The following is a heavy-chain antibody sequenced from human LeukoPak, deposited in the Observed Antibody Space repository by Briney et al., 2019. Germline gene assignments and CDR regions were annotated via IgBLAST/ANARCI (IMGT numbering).Heavy chain of an antibody. D-gene: IGHD3-22*01. V-gene: IGHV3-9*01. Sequence: GRSLRLSCAASGFTFDDYAMHWVRQAPGKGLEWVSGISWTSGSIGYADSVKGRFTISRDNAKNSLYLQMNSLRAEDTALYYCAKDTEGYSPFDYWGQGTLVTVSS. J-gene: IGHJ4*02. CDR3: AKDTEGYSPFDY. CDR2: ISWTSGSI. CDR1: GFTFDDYA.